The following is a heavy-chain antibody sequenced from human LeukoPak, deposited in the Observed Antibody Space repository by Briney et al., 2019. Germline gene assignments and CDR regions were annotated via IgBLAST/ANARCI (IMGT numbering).Heavy chain of an antibody. V-gene: IGHV4-31*03. Sequence: SETLSLTCTVSGGSISSGGYYWSWIRQHPGKGLEWIGYIYYSGSTYYNPSLKSRVTISVDTSKNQFSLKLSSVTAADTAVYYCARGPRGGAGYYFDYWGQGTLVTVSS. J-gene: IGHJ4*02. CDR1: GGSISSGGYY. CDR2: IYYSGST. CDR3: ARGPRGGAGYYFDY. D-gene: IGHD3-16*01.